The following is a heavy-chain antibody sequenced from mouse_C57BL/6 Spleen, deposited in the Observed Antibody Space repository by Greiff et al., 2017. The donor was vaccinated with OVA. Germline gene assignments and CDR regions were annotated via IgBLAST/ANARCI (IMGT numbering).Heavy chain of an antibody. CDR1: GYTFTSYW. D-gene: IGHD3-2*02. V-gene: IGHV1-69*01. J-gene: IGHJ1*03. CDR2: IDPSDSYT. Sequence: VKLQQPGAELVMPGASVKLSCKASGYTFTSYWMHWVKQRPGQGLEWIGEIDPSDSYTNYNQKVKGKSTVTVYKSSITAYMQLSILTSEYSAVYYCSSLRDGYWYFYLWGTGTTVTVSS. CDR3: SSLRDGYWYFYL.